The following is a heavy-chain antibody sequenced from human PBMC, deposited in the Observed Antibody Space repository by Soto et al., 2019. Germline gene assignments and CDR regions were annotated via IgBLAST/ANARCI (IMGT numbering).Heavy chain of an antibody. CDR1: GYTFATYW. CDR2: LYPADSGT. D-gene: IGHD1-1*01. J-gene: IGHJ6*02. V-gene: IGHV5-51*01. Sequence: GESLKISCKGSGYTFATYWIGWVRQMPGKGLEWMGILYPADSGTKYSPSFQGQVTISADKSISTAYLQWSSLKASDTAIYYCARLGGNYYYYYGMDVWGQGTTVTVS. CDR3: ARLGGNYYYYYGMDV.